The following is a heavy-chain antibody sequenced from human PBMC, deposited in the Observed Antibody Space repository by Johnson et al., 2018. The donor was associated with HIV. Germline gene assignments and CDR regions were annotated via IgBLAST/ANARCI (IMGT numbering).Heavy chain of an antibody. CDR1: GFTFSSYG. D-gene: IGHD1-1*01. V-gene: IGHV3-30*18. J-gene: IGHJ3*02. CDR3: AKDLRTTGAFDI. CDR2: ISYDGSNQ. Sequence: QVQLVESGGGVVQPGRSLRLSCAASGFTFSSYGMHWVRQAPGKGLEWVAVISYDGSNQYYADSVKGRFTISRDNSKNTLYLQMNSLRAEDTAVYYCAKDLRTTGAFDIWGQGTMVTVSS.